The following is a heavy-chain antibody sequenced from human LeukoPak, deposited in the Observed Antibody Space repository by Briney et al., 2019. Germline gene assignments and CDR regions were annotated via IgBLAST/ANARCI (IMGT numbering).Heavy chain of an antibody. CDR2: IYYSGST. J-gene: IGHJ4*02. V-gene: IGHV4-39*07. D-gene: IGHD2-21*02. CDR3: ATRRWGNCGGDCPFDY. CDR1: GGPISSSSYY. Sequence: PSETMSLTCTVSGGPISSSSYYWGWIRQPPGKGLEWIGSIYYSGSTYYNPSLKSRVTISVDTSKNQFSLKLSSVTAADTAVYYCATRRWGNCGGDCPFDYWGQGTLVTVSS.